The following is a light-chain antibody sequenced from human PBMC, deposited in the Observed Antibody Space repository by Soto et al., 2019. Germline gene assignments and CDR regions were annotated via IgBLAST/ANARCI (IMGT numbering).Light chain of an antibody. CDR1: QSVSSSY. Sequence: EIVLTQSPCTLSLSPGERATLSCRASQSVSSSYLAWYQQKPGQAPRLLIYGASSRATGIPDRFSGSGSGTDFTLTISRLEPEDFAVYYCQQYGSPHFGGGTKVDIK. J-gene: IGKJ4*01. CDR2: GAS. V-gene: IGKV3-20*01. CDR3: QQYGSPH.